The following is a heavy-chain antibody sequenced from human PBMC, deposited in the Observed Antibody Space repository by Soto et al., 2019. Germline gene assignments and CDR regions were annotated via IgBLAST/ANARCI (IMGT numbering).Heavy chain of an antibody. Sequence: PSETLSLTCTVSGGSISSYYWSWIRQPPGKGLEWIRYIYYSGSTNYNPSLKSRVTISVDTSKNQFSLKLSSVTAADTAVYYCARDRSGVVPAANYYYYYYMDVWGKGTTVTVSS. D-gene: IGHD2-2*01. CDR3: ARDRSGVVPAANYYYYYYMDV. J-gene: IGHJ6*03. CDR1: GGSISSYY. V-gene: IGHV4-59*01. CDR2: IYYSGST.